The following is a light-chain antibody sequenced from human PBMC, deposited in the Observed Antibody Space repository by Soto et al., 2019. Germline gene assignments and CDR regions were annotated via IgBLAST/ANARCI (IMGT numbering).Light chain of an antibody. CDR2: GAS. Sequence: DIVLTQSPGTLSLSPGEIATLSCRASQSVSSSDLAWYQQKPGQGPRLLIYGASSRATGIPDRFSGSGSGTDFTLTISRLEPEDFVVYYCHHYGSSLWTFGQGTKVEIK. J-gene: IGKJ1*01. V-gene: IGKV3-20*01. CDR3: HHYGSSLWT. CDR1: QSVSSSD.